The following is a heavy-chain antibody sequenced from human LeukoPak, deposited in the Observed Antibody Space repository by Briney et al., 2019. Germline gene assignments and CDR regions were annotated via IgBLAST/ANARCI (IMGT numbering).Heavy chain of an antibody. CDR3: ARDGREWREDY. CDR1: GFTFSRYT. D-gene: IGHD1-26*01. Sequence: GGSLRLSCAASGFTFSRYTVNWVRQAPGKGLEWVSSITSSSTYIYYADSVKGRFTISRDNAKNSLYLHMNSLRAEDTAVYYCARDGREWREDYWGQGTLVTVSS. J-gene: IGHJ4*02. CDR2: ITSSSTYI. V-gene: IGHV3-21*01.